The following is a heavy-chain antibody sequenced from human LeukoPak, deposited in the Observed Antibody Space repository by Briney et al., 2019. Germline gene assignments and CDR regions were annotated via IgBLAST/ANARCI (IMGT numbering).Heavy chain of an antibody. V-gene: IGHV1-18*01. J-gene: IGHJ4*02. CDR1: GYIFAHNG. D-gene: IGHD6-13*01. Sequence: ASVQVSCKTSGYIFAHNGISWVRQAPGQGLEWMGWISAYNGNTNYAQKLQGRVTMTTDTSTSTAYMELRSLRSDDTAVYYCARDRQPFDYWGQGTLVTVSS. CDR3: ARDRQPFDY. CDR2: ISAYNGNT.